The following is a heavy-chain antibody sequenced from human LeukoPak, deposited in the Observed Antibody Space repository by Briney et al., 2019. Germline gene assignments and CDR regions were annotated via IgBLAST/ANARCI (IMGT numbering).Heavy chain of an antibody. CDR3: AKTATGYSSGRYPGWPVDY. Sequence: GGSLRLSCAASGFTFSSYAVSWVRQAPGKGLEWVSAISGSGGGTYYADSVKGRFTISRDNSKNTLYLQMNSLSTEDTAVYYCAKTATGYSSGRYPGWPVDYWGQGTLVTVSS. J-gene: IGHJ4*02. V-gene: IGHV3-23*01. CDR1: GFTFSSYA. D-gene: IGHD6-19*01. CDR2: ISGSGGGT.